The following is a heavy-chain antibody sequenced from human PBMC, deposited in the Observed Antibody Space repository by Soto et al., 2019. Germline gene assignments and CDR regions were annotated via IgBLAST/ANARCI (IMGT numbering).Heavy chain of an antibody. J-gene: IGHJ6*02. D-gene: IGHD2-8*01. V-gene: IGHV1-69*05. Sequence: QVQLEQSGAEVKKPGSSVKVSCKASGGTFRTAAISWVRQAPGQGLEWMGGIMPVFRTPDYAQKFQGRVTLTPAXXTNTAYMELSGLRSDDTAVYYCARDNDRPQLGGNYYYILDVWGQGTTITVSS. CDR3: ARDNDRPQLGGNYYYILDV. CDR2: IMPVFRTP. CDR1: GGTFRTAA.